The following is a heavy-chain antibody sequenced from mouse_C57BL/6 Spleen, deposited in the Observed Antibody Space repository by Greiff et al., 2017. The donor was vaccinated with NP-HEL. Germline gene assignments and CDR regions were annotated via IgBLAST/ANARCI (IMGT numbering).Heavy chain of an antibody. Sequence: QVQLKQPGAELVRPGTSVKLSCKASGYTFTSYWMHWVKQRPGQGLEWIGVIDPSDSYTNYNQKFKGKATLTVDTSSSTAYMQLSSLTSEDSAVYYCALYSNYYYAMDYWGQGTSVTVSS. J-gene: IGHJ4*01. V-gene: IGHV1-59*01. CDR2: IDPSDSYT. D-gene: IGHD2-5*01. CDR3: ALYSNYYYAMDY. CDR1: GYTFTSYW.